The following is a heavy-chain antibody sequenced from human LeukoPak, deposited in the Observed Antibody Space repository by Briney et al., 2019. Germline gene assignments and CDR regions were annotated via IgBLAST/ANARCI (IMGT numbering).Heavy chain of an antibody. CDR3: ARPHYYDSSGYYDY. J-gene: IGHJ4*02. D-gene: IGHD3-22*01. Sequence: GGSLRLSCAASGFTFSSYAMHWVRQAPGKGLEWVAVISYDGSNKYYADSVKGRFTISRDSSKNTLYLQMNSLRAEDTAVYYCARPHYYDSSGYYDYWGQGTLVTVSS. V-gene: IGHV3-30*04. CDR1: GFTFSSYA. CDR2: ISYDGSNK.